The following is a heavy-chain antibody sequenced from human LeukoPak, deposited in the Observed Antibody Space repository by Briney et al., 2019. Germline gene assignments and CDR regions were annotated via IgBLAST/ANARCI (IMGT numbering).Heavy chain of an antibody. Sequence: NTSETLSLTCAVYGGSFSGYYWSWIRQPPGKGLEWIGEINHSGSTNYNPSLKSRVTILVDTSKNQFSLKLSSVTAADTAVYFCARGGNPAAYYYYYMDVWGKGTTVTVSS. J-gene: IGHJ6*03. CDR3: ARGGNPAAYYYYYMDV. CDR1: GGSFSGYY. V-gene: IGHV4-34*01. CDR2: INHSGST.